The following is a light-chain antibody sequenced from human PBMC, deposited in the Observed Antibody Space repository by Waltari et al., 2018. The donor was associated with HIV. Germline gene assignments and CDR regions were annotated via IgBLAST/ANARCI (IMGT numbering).Light chain of an antibody. V-gene: IGKV2-30*01. CDR1: QGLEYSDGNTY. J-gene: IGKJ1*01. CDR3: MQGTHWPVT. Sequence: DVVLTQSPLSLPVTLGQPASISCKSSQGLEYSDGNTYLSWFHQRPGQSPRRLIYKVSVRDSGVPDRFSGSGSGSDFTLQISRVEAEDIGIFYCMQGTHWPVTFGQGTRVEIK. CDR2: KVS.